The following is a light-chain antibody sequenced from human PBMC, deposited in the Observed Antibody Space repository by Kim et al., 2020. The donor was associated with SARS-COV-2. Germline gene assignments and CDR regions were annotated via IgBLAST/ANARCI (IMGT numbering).Light chain of an antibody. J-gene: IGKJ5*01. CDR1: QSVSSSY. Sequence: SPGERATLSCRASQSVSSSYLAWYQQKPGQAPRLLIYGASSRATGIPDRFSGSGSGTDCTLTISRLEPEDFAVYYCQQYGSSQITFGQGTRLEIK. CDR3: QQYGSSQIT. CDR2: GAS. V-gene: IGKV3-20*01.